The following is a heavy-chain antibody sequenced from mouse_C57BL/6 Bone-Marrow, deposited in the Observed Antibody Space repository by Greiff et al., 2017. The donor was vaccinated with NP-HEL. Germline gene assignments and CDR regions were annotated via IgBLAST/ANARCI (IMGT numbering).Heavy chain of an antibody. V-gene: IGHV5-4*01. CDR3: ARDQIFITTVVFDY. D-gene: IGHD1-1*01. CDR1: GFTFSSYA. Sequence: EVQRVESGGGLVKPGGSLKLSCAASGFTFSSYAMSWVRQTPEKRLEWVATISDGGSYTYYPDNVKGRFTISRDNAKNNLYLQMSHLKSEDTAMYYCARDQIFITTVVFDYWGQGTTLTVSS. CDR2: ISDGGSYT. J-gene: IGHJ2*01.